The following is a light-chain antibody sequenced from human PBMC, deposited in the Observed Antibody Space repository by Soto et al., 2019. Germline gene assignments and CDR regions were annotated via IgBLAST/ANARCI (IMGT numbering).Light chain of an antibody. CDR2: DVT. Sequence: QSVLTQPRSVSGSPGQSVTISCTGTSSDFGGYKYVSWYQQHPGKAPKLMIYDVTKRPSGVPDRFSGSKSGNTASLTISGLHAEDEADYYCCSYAGSYVFGTGTQLTVL. CDR1: SSDFGGYKY. CDR3: CSYAGSYV. V-gene: IGLV2-11*01. J-gene: IGLJ1*01.